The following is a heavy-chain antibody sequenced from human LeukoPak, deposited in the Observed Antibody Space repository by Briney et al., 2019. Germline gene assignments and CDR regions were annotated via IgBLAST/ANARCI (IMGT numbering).Heavy chain of an antibody. CDR2: ISSNGGST. Sequence: GRSLRLSCSASGFTFSSYAMHWVRQAPVKGLEYVSAISSNGGSTYHADSMKGRFTISRDNSKNTLYLQMSSLRVEDTAVYYCVRRSGGYDYWGQGTLVTVSP. CDR3: VRRSGGYDY. CDR1: GFTFSSYA. D-gene: IGHD5-12*01. J-gene: IGHJ4*02. V-gene: IGHV3-64D*06.